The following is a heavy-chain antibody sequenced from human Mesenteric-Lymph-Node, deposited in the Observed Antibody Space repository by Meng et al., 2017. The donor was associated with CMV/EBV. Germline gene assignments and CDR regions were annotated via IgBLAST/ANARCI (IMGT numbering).Heavy chain of an antibody. CDR3: VNDRDANLIRYFGH. Sequence: ASGFNYTSWVSDWVRQPQDQRLGWVALISYDENTKYYAKPVKGRFTISRNNSKNTLYLQMNSLTNEDTAVYYCVNDRDANLIRYFGHWGQGTLVTVSS. CDR1: GFNYTSWV. V-gene: IGHV3-30-3*02. CDR2: ISYDENTK. J-gene: IGHJ4*02.